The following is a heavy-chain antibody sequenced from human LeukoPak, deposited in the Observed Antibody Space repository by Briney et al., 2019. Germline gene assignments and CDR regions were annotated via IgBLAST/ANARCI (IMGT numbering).Heavy chain of an antibody. CDR3: ARDGSITGTRYDY. Sequence: ASVKVSCKASGYTFTSYYMHWVRQAPGQGVEWMGLINPSGSSTSYAQKFQGRVTMTRDTSTSTVYMELSSLRSEDTAVYYCARDGSITGTRYDYWGQGTLVTVSS. CDR1: GYTFTSYY. V-gene: IGHV1-46*01. CDR2: INPSGSST. J-gene: IGHJ4*02. D-gene: IGHD1-20*01.